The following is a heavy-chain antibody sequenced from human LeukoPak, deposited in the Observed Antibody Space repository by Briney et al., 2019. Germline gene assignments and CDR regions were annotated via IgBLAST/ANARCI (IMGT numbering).Heavy chain of an antibody. V-gene: IGHV3-30*04. CDR2: VSYDGSNE. Sequence: PGGSLRLSCAASGFTFSSYAMHWVRQAPGKGLEWVAVVSYDGSNEYYADSVKGRFTVSRDNSKNSLYLHMNGLRAEDTAVYYCARGPKWELLKFDYWGQGTLVTVSS. D-gene: IGHD1-26*01. CDR3: ARGPKWELLKFDY. J-gene: IGHJ4*02. CDR1: GFTFSSYA.